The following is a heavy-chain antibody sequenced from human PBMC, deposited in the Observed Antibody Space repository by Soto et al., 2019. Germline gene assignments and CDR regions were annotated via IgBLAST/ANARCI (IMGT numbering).Heavy chain of an antibody. D-gene: IGHD4-17*01. J-gene: IGHJ4*02. CDR2: IYPGDSDT. V-gene: IGHV5-51*01. CDR3: ARHVGDYGDYVHYFDY. Sequence: GESLKISCKGSGYSFTSYWIGWVRQMPGKGLEWMGIIYPGDSDTRYSPSFQGQVTISADKSISTAYLQWSSLKASDTAMYYCARHVGDYGDYVHYFDYWGQGTLVTVSS. CDR1: GYSFTSYW.